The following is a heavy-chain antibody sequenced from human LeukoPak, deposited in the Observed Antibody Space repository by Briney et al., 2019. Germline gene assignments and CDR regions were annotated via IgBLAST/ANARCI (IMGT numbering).Heavy chain of an antibody. V-gene: IGHV3-23*01. CDR3: AKDGHSSSWYDYYYGMDV. D-gene: IGHD6-13*01. CDR2: ISGSGGST. J-gene: IGHJ6*02. CDR1: GFTFSSYA. Sequence: GGSLRLSCAASGFTFSSYAMSWVRQAPGKGLEWVSAISGSGGSTYYADSVKGRFTISRDNSKNTLYLQTNSLRAEDTAVYYCAKDGHSSSWYDYYYGMDVWGQGTTVTVSS.